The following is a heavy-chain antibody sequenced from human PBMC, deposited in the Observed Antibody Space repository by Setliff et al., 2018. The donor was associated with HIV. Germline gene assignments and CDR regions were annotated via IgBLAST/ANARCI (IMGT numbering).Heavy chain of an antibody. J-gene: IGHJ4*02. CDR2: IYHSGST. CDR3: ARLSPQYSGYDSGAFGY. CDR1: GYSISSGYY. V-gene: IGHV4-38-2*01. D-gene: IGHD5-12*01. Sequence: SETLSLTCAVSGYSISSGYYWGWIRQPPGKGLEWIGSIYHSGSTYYNPSLKSRVTISVDTSKNQFSLKLSSVTAADTAVYYCARLSPQYSGYDSGAFGYWGQGTLVT.